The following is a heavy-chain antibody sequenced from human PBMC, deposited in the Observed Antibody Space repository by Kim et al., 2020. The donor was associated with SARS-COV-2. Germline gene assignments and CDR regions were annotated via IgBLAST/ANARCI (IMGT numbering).Heavy chain of an antibody. J-gene: IGHJ4*02. Sequence: ADSGKGRFTISRYNSKNTLYLQMNSLRAEDTAVYYCARSYSGSYLAPFDYCGQGTLVTVSS. D-gene: IGHD1-26*01. CDR3: ARSYSGSYLAPFDY. V-gene: IGHV3-30*01.